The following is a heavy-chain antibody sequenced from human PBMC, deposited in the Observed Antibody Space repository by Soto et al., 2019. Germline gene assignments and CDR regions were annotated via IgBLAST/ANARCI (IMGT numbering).Heavy chain of an antibody. CDR2: VSHDGNNQ. V-gene: IGHV3-30-3*01. CDR1: GFTFGNYA. CDR3: ARDGATQMWRPWYFDL. Sequence: QVQLVESGGGGFHPGRSRRLSCAVPGFTFGNYAMHWVGRAPGKGREWVAIVSHDGNNQYYADSAKGRFTISRDNSENTLYLQMNSLRTEDTAVFYCARDGATQMWRPWYFDLWGRGTLVTVSS. D-gene: IGHD2-21*01. J-gene: IGHJ2*01.